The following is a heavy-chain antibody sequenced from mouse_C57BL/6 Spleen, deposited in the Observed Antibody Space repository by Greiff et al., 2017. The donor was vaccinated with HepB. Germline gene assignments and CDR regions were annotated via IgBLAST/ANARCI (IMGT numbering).Heavy chain of an antibody. J-gene: IGHJ4*01. D-gene: IGHD1-1*01. CDR3: ARSGYYGSPMDY. CDR1: GYTFTDYN. CDR2: INPNNGGT. Sequence: VQLQQSGPELVKPGASVKMSCKASGYTFTDYNMHWVKQSHGKSLEWIGYINPNNGGTSYNQKFKGKATLTVNKSSSTAYMELRSLTSEDSAVYYCARSGYYGSPMDYWGQGTSVTVSS. V-gene: IGHV1-22*01.